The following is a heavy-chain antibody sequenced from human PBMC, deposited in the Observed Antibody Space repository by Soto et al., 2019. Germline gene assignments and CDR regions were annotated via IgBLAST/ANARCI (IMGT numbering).Heavy chain of an antibody. CDR3: ATHHSSSWYGMDV. V-gene: IGHV5-51*01. CDR2: ISPGDSET. Sequence: PGESLKISCKGSGYSFTSYWISWMRQMPGKGLEWMGIISPGDSETRYSPSFQGQVTISADKSISTAYLQWSSLKASDTAMYYCATHHSSSWYGMDVWGQGTTVTVSS. CDR1: GYSFTSYW. D-gene: IGHD6-13*01. J-gene: IGHJ6*02.